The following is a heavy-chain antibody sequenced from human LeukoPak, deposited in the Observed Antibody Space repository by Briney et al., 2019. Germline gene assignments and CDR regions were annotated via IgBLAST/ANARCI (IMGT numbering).Heavy chain of an antibody. J-gene: IGHJ4*02. CDR1: GYTFTGYY. CDR3: ARGGDHSSSSFGYYFDY. V-gene: IGHV1-2*02. Sequence: ASVKVSCKASGYTFTGYYMHWVRQAPGQGLEWMGWINPNSGGTNYAQKFQGRVTMTRDTSISTAYMELSRLRSDDTAVYYCARGGDHSSSSFGYYFDYWGQGTLVTVSS. D-gene: IGHD6-6*01. CDR2: INPNSGGT.